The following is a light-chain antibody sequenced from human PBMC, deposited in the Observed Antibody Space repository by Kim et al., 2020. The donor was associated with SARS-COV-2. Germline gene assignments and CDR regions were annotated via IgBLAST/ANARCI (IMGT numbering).Light chain of an antibody. V-gene: IGLV4-69*01. Sequence: ASVKLTCTLNSGHGENANAWHQQRPEKGPRYLMKVEKDGSHPKGDEVPDRFSGSSSGAARYLTISGLQFEDEAAYYCQTWGTGFVVFGGGTQLTVL. CDR2: VEKDGSH. J-gene: IGLJ3*02. CDR1: SGHGENA. CDR3: QTWGTGFVV.